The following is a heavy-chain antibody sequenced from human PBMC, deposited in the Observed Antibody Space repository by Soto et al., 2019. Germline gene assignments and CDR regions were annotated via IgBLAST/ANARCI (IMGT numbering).Heavy chain of an antibody. CDR2: IYYSGST. D-gene: IGHD1-1*01. V-gene: IGHV4-39*01. J-gene: IGHJ4*02. CDR1: GGSISSSSYY. CDR3: ARRGDGYNNWPFDY. Sequence: SETLSLTCTVSGGSISSSSYYWGWIRQPPGKGLEWIGSIYYSGSTYYNPSLKSRVTISVDTSKNQFSLKLSSVTAADTAVYYCARRGDGYNNWPFDYWGQGTLVTVSS.